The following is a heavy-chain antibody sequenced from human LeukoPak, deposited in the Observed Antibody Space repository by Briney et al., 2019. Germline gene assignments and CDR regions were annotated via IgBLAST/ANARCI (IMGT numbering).Heavy chain of an antibody. CDR3: ARDPPHYGWGSSKGGY. CDR1: GFTFSSYW. D-gene: IGHD3-16*01. V-gene: IGHV3-74*01. CDR2: INSDGSST. J-gene: IGHJ4*02. Sequence: GGSLRLSCAASGFTFSSYWMHWVRQAPGKGLVWVSRINSDGSSTSYADSVKGRFTISRDNAKNTLYLQMKSLRAEDTAVYYCARDPPHYGWGSSKGGYWGQGTLVTVSS.